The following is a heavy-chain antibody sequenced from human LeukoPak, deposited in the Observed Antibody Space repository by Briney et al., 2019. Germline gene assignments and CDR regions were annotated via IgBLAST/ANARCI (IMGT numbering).Heavy chain of an antibody. J-gene: IGHJ4*02. CDR3: ARDGILWFGELSPFDY. D-gene: IGHD3-10*01. Sequence: GGSLRLSCAASGFTFSSYWMSWVRQAPGKGLEWVANIKQDGSEKYYVDSVKGRFTISRDNAKNSLYLQMNSLRAEDTAVYYCARDGILWFGELSPFDYWGQGTLVTVSS. CDR2: IKQDGSEK. V-gene: IGHV3-7*01. CDR1: GFTFSSYW.